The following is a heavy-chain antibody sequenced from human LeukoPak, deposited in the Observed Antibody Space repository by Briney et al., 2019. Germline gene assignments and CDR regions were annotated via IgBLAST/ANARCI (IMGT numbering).Heavy chain of an antibody. CDR2: IYYSGST. D-gene: IGHD3-22*01. CDR1: GGSISSSSYY. Sequence: SETLSLTCTISGGSISSSSYYWGWIRQPPGKGLEWIGSIYYSGSTYYNPSLKSRVTISVDTSKNQFSLKLSSVTAADTAVYYCARDLTYYYDSSGYPRGAFDIWGQGTMVTVSS. V-gene: IGHV4-39*07. CDR3: ARDLTYYYDSSGYPRGAFDI. J-gene: IGHJ3*02.